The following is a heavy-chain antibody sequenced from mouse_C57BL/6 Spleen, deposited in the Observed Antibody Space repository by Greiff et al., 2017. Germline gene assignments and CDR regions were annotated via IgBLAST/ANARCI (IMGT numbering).Heavy chain of an antibody. Sequence: QVQLQQPGAELVMPGASVKLSCKASGYTFTSYWMHWVKQRPGQGLEWIGKIDPSDSYTNYNQKFKGKSTLTVDKSSSTAYMQLSSLTSEDSAVYYCARVGYDYDVSAMDYWGQGTSVTVSS. CDR2: IDPSDSYT. CDR1: GYTFTSYW. CDR3: ARVGYDYDVSAMDY. D-gene: IGHD2-4*01. J-gene: IGHJ4*01. V-gene: IGHV1-69*01.